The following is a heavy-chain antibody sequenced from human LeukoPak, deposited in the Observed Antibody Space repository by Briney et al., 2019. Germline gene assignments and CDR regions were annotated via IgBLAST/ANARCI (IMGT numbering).Heavy chain of an antibody. CDR2: IYYSGST. J-gene: IGHJ4*02. Sequence: SQTLSLTCAVSGGSVSSGGHYWTWIRQHPGKGLEWIGYIYYSGSTYYNPSLKSRVTISVDTSKNQFSLKLSSVTAADTAVYYCAIEVGATERGYYFDYWGQGTLVTVSS. V-gene: IGHV4-31*11. CDR1: GGSVSSGGHY. D-gene: IGHD1-26*01. CDR3: AIEVGATERGYYFDY.